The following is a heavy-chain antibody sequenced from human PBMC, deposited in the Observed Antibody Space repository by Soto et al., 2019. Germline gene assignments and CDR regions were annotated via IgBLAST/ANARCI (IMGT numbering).Heavy chain of an antibody. CDR2: IIPILGIA. V-gene: IGHV1-69*08. CDR1: GGTFSSYT. CDR3: AREQNYGAYREGGY. J-gene: IGHJ4*02. Sequence: QVQLVQSGAEVKKPGSSVKVSCKASGGTFSSYTISWVRQAPGQGLEWMGRIIPILGIANYAQKFQGRVTITADKSTSTAYMELSSLRSEDTAVYYCAREQNYGAYREGGYWGQGTLVTVSS. D-gene: IGHD4-17*01.